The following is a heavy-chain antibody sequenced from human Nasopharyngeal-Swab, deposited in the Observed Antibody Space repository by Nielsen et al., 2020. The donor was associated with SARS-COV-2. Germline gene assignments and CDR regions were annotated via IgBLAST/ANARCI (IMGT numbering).Heavy chain of an antibody. D-gene: IGHD3-22*01. Sequence: GESLKISCSASGFTFSSYAMHWVRQAPGKGLEYVSAISSNGGSTYYADSVKGRFTISRDNSKNTLYLQMNSLRAEDTAVYYCARDLGDSSGYFSFNYYYYGMDVWGQGTTVTVSS. J-gene: IGHJ6*02. CDR1: GFTFSSYA. CDR3: ARDLGDSSGYFSFNYYYYGMDV. CDR2: ISSNGGST. V-gene: IGHV3-64*04.